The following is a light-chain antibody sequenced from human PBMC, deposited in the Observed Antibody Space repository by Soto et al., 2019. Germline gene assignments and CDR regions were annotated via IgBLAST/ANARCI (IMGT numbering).Light chain of an antibody. V-gene: IGKV1-5*03. CDR1: QSISHW. CDR2: EAS. J-gene: IGKJ1*01. Sequence: DIQMTQSPSTLSASVGDRVTITCRASQSISHWLAWYQQKPGKAPTVLLYEASSLESGVPSRFSGSGAGTEFTLTISSQQPDDYATYYCQQYSDYSAFGQGTKVEIK. CDR3: QQYSDYSA.